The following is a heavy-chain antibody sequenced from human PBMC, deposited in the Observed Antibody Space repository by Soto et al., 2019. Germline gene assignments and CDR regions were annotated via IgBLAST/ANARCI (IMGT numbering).Heavy chain of an antibody. D-gene: IGHD6-13*01. J-gene: IGHJ4*02. CDR2: ISGSGGST. V-gene: IGHV3-23*01. CDR1: GFTFSSYA. Sequence: GSLRLSCAASGFTFSSYAMSWVRQAPGKGLKWVSTISGSGGSTYYADSVKGRFTISRDNSKNTLYLQMNSLRAEDTAVYYCAKDSAAAGNFDCWGQGTLVTVSS. CDR3: AKDSAAAGNFDC.